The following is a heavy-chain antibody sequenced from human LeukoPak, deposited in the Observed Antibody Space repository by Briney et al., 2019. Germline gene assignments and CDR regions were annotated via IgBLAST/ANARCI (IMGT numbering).Heavy chain of an antibody. D-gene: IGHD3-22*01. V-gene: IGHV3-7*01. CDR1: GFTFRNYG. CDR2: IKLDGSDQ. J-gene: IGHJ4*02. CDR3: ARDDSGPRNKYYYESTGFYSRPYYLDY. Sequence: GGSLRLPCAASGFTFRNYGMSWVRQAPGKGLEWLANIKLDGSDQHYADSVKGRFTISRDNAKNSLFLQMDSLRAADTAVYYCARDDSGPRNKYYYESTGFYSRPYYLDYWGQGALVTVSS.